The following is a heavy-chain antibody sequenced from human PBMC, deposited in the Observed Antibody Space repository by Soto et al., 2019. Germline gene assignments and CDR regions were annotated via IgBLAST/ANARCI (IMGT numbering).Heavy chain of an antibody. CDR2: TSYDGSNN. Sequence: QVQLVESGGGVVQPGTSLRLSCVGSGFTFRSYVIHWVRQAPGKGLEWVALTSYDGSNNFYGDSVKGRFTISRHNSRNTVELQMDSVRFEDTALYYCARWGTTGGLDVWGRGTLVSVSS. J-gene: IGHJ4*02. D-gene: IGHD3-16*01. V-gene: IGHV3-33*05. CDR1: GFTFRSYV. CDR3: ARWGTTGGLDV.